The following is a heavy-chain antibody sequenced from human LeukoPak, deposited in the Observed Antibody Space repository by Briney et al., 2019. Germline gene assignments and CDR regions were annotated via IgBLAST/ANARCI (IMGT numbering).Heavy chain of an antibody. Sequence: SGPTLVKPTQTLTLTCTFSGFSLTTRGVSVAWIRQPPGRALEWLAVIFWDNDKRYSPSLKTRLTITKDTSRSQVVLTLTNVDPLDTAKYFCARSPVMTAPLDFWGQGTLVTVSS. CDR2: IFWDNDK. V-gene: IGHV2-5*02. CDR3: ARSPVMTAPLDF. CDR1: GFSLTTRGVS. J-gene: IGHJ4*02. D-gene: IGHD3-16*01.